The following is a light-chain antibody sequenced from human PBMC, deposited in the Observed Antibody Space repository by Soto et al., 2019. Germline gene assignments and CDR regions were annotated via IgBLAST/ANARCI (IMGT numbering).Light chain of an antibody. J-gene: IGLJ1*01. V-gene: IGLV2-14*01. CDR2: EVT. CDR1: SSDIGGYNY. Sequence: QSALTQPASVSGSPGQSITISCTGGSSDIGGYNYVSWFQQHPGKAPKLMIYEVTNRPSGVSNRFSGSKSGRTASLTISGLQAEDEADYYCSSYTSSNTLVFGTGTKVTVL. CDR3: SSYTSSNTLV.